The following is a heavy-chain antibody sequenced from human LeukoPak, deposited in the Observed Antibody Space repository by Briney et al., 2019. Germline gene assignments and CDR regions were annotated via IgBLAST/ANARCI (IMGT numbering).Heavy chain of an antibody. V-gene: IGHV3-48*01. Sequence: GGSLRLSCAASGFTFSSYSMNWVRQAPGKGLEWVSYISSRSSTIYYADSVKGRFTISRDNAKNSLYLQMNSLRAEDTAVYYCAKRYGSGSYPTPCDYWGQGTLVTVSS. J-gene: IGHJ4*02. CDR1: GFTFSSYS. CDR2: ISSRSSTI. CDR3: AKRYGSGSYPTPCDY. D-gene: IGHD3-10*01.